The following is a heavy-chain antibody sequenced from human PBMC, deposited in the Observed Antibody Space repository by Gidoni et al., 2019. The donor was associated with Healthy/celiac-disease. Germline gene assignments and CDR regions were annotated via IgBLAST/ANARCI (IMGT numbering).Heavy chain of an antibody. CDR3: ARGVGATRGYGMDV. J-gene: IGHJ6*02. Sequence: QVQLQESGPGLVKPSETLSLTCTVSGGSISSYYWSWIRQPPGKGLEWIGYIYYSGSTNYNPSLKGLFTISVDTSKTQFSLKLSFVTAADTAVYYWARGVGATRGYGMDVWGQGTTVTVSS. CDR2: IYYSGST. V-gene: IGHV4-59*01. D-gene: IGHD1-26*01. CDR1: GGSISSYY.